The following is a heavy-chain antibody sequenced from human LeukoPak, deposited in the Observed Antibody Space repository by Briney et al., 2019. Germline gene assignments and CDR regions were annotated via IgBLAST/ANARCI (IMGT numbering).Heavy chain of an antibody. CDR3: ARETYSSSWYGLDY. CDR2: ISYDGSNK. CDR1: GFTFSSYA. Sequence: QPGGSLRLSCAASGFTFSSYAMHWVRQAPGKGLEWVAVISYDGSNKYYADSVKGRFTISRDNSKNTLYLQMNSLRAEDTAVYYCARETYSSSWYGLDYWGQGTLVTVSS. D-gene: IGHD6-13*01. J-gene: IGHJ4*02. V-gene: IGHV3-30*04.